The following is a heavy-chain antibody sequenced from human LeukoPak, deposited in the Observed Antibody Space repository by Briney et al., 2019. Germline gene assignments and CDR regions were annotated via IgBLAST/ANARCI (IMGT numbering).Heavy chain of an antibody. CDR3: GRNYHDICGYYSGSDY. D-gene: IGHD3-22*01. Sequence: PGGSLRLSCAASGFTFSDYYTSWICQAPGKGLGRVSYISSSGSTIYYADSVRGRFTISRDNTKNSLYLQMNSLRAEDTAVYYCGRNYHDICGYYSGSDYWGQGTLVTVSS. CDR2: ISSSGSTI. CDR1: GFTFSDYY. V-gene: IGHV3-11*01. J-gene: IGHJ4*02.